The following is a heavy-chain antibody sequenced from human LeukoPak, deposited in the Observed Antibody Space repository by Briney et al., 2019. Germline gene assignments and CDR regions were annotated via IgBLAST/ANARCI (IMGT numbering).Heavy chain of an antibody. CDR3: ARAVVVVAATEGLRAFDI. CDR2: IYTSGST. V-gene: IGHV4-4*07. J-gene: IGHJ3*02. D-gene: IGHD2-15*01. CDR1: GGSISSYY. Sequence: PSETLSLTCTVSGGSISSYYWSWIRQPAGKGLEWIGRIYTSGSTNYNPSLKSRVTMSVDTSKNQFSLKLSSVTAADTAVYYCARAVVVVAATEGLRAFDIWGQGTMVTVYS.